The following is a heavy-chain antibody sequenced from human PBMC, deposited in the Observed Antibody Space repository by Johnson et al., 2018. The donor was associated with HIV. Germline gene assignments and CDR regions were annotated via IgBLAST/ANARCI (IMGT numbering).Heavy chain of an antibody. D-gene: IGHD3-16*01. CDR1: GFTFSSYW. J-gene: IGHJ3*02. CDR2: IKQDGSEK. Sequence: EQLVESGGGLVQPGGSLRLSCAVSGFTFSSYWMTWVRQAPGKGLEWVTNIKQDGSEKYYVDSVKGRFTISRDNAKNSLYLQMNSLRAEDTAVYYCARAGLTYTLDAFDIWGQGTLVTVSS. CDR3: ARAGLTYTLDAFDI. V-gene: IGHV3-7*05.